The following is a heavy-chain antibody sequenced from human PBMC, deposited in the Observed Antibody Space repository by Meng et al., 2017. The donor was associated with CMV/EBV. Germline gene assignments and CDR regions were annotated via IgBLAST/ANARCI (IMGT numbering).Heavy chain of an antibody. CDR2: IYTSGST. V-gene: IGHV4-4*07. CDR3: ARHGDTAMVVGIDY. CDR1: GGSISTYY. J-gene: IGHJ4*02. Sequence: ESGPRLVKPPEPHSLTSTVSGGSISTYYWSWIRQPAGKGLEWIGRIYTSGSTNYNPSLKSRVTMSVDTSKNQFSLKLSSVTAADTAVYYCARHGDTAMVVGIDYWGQGTLVTVSS. D-gene: IGHD5-18*01.